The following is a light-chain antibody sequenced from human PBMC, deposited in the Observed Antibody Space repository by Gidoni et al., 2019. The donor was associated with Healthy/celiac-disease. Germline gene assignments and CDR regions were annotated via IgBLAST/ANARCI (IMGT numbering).Light chain of an antibody. V-gene: IGKV2-28*01. Sequence: DIVMTQSPLSLPVTPGEPAPISCRSSQSLLHSNGYNYLDWYLQKPGQSPQLLIYLGSNRAAGVPDRFSGSGSGTDFTLKISRVEAEDVGVYYCMQALQTPRTFXQXTKVEIK. CDR2: LGS. J-gene: IGKJ1*01. CDR1: QSLLHSNGYNY. CDR3: MQALQTPRT.